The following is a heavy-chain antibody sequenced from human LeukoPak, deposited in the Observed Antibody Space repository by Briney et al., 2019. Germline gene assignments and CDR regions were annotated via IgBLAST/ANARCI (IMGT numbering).Heavy chain of an antibody. Sequence: PSETLSLTCIVSGGSISSGDYYWSWIRQPPGKGLEWIGYIYYSGSTYYNPSLKSRVTISVDTSKNQFSLKLSSVTAADTAVYYCARAYYYDSSGYVFRIWGQGTMVTVSS. D-gene: IGHD3-22*01. CDR1: GGSISSGDYY. V-gene: IGHV4-30-4*01. CDR3: ARAYYYDSSGYVFRI. CDR2: IYYSGST. J-gene: IGHJ3*02.